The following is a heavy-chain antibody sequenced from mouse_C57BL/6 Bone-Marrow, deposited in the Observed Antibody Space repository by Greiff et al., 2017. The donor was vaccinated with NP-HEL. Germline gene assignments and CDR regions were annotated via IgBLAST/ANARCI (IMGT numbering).Heavy chain of an antibody. J-gene: IGHJ2*01. Sequence: VQLQQSGAELARPGASVKMSCKASGYTFTSYTMHWVKQRPGQGLEWIGYINPSSGYTKYNQKFKDKATLTADKSSSTAYMQLSSLTSEDSAVYYCARSGDYDGYSSGFDYWGQGTTLTVSS. CDR3: ARSGDYDGYSSGFDY. CDR2: INPSSGYT. D-gene: IGHD2-3*01. V-gene: IGHV1-4*01. CDR1: GYTFTSYT.